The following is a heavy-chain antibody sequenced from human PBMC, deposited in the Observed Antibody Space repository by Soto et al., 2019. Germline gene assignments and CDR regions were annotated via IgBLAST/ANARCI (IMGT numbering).Heavy chain of an antibody. CDR3: ACLITLNADHHNRIAV. J-gene: IGHJ6*02. CDR2: IYYSGST. Sequence: PWEARSDPRFGSGVIIITGGYFWFLLRQPQEKGLEWSGYIYYSGSTNYNPSLKSRVTISVDTSKNKFSLKLSSVTAADTAVYYCACLITLNADHHNRIAVWAQHTTVPVS. D-gene: IGHD3-22*01. V-gene: IGHV4-61*08. CDR1: GVIIITGGYF.